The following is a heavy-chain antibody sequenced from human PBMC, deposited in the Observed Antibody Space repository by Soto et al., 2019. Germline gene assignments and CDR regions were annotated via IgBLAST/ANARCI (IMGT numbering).Heavy chain of an antibody. D-gene: IGHD3-16*01. CDR2: ISVYNGNT. CDR3: ARDMGGYPWDWFDP. Sequence: QVQLVQSGAEVKKPGASVKVSCKASGYTFISYGISWVRQAPGQGLEWMGWISVYNGNTNYAQKLQGRVTMTPDTSTSTAYRELRILRSDDTAVYYWARDMGGYPWDWFDPWGQGTLVTVSS. V-gene: IGHV1-18*01. CDR1: GYTFISYG. J-gene: IGHJ5*02.